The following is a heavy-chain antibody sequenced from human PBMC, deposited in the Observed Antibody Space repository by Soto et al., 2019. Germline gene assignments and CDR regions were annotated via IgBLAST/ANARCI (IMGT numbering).Heavy chain of an antibody. CDR1: GFTVSSYA. CDR2: ISGSGVST. CDR3: AKDRERIATRSIDY. J-gene: IGHJ4*02. V-gene: IGHV3-23*01. D-gene: IGHD6-6*01. Sequence: GGSLRLSCAASGFTVSSYAMSWVRQAPGKGLEWVSGISGSGVSTYYADSVKGRFTISRDNSKSTLYLQMNSLRAEDTAAYYCAKDRERIATRSIDYWGQGTLVTVSS.